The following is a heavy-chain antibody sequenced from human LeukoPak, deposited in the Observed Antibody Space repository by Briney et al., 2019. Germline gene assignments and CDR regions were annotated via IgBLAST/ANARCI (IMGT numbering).Heavy chain of an antibody. Sequence: ASVSVSCKASGYTFTVYYMHGVRQAPGQGLEWMGWINPNSGGTNYAQKFQGRVTMTRDTSISTAYMELSRLRSDDTAVYYCARAHYYGSGSYYNPDAFDIWGQGTMVTVSS. J-gene: IGHJ3*02. CDR2: INPNSGGT. D-gene: IGHD3-10*01. V-gene: IGHV1-2*02. CDR1: GYTFTVYY. CDR3: ARAHYYGSGSYYNPDAFDI.